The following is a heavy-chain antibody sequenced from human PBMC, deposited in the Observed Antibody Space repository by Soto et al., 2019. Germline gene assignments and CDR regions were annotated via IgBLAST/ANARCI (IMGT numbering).Heavy chain of an antibody. D-gene: IGHD2-2*01. CDR1: ARTFSSYT. V-gene: IGHV1-69*02. J-gene: IGHJ5*02. CDR2: IIPILGIA. Sequence: PVQVSCKASARTFSSYTISWARRAPGQGLEWMGRIIPILGIANYAQKFQGRVTITADKSTSTAYMELSSLRSEDTAVYYCARGAYIVVVPAAIFLREWFDPWGQGTLVTVSS. CDR3: ARGAYIVVVPAAIFLREWFDP.